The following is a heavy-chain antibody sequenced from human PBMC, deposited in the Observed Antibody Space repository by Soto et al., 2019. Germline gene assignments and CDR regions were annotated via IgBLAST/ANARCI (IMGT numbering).Heavy chain of an antibody. D-gene: IGHD3-10*01. V-gene: IGHV3-23*01. J-gene: IGHJ6*02. CDR3: AKDTMVRGVIPRGGGMDV. CDR2: ISGSGGST. CDR1: GFTFSSYA. Sequence: GGSLRLSCAASGFTFSSYAMSWVRQAPGKGLEWVSAISGSGGSTYYADSVKGRFTISRDNSKNTLYLQMNSLRAEDTAVYYCAKDTMVRGVIPRGGGMDVWGQGTTVTVSS.